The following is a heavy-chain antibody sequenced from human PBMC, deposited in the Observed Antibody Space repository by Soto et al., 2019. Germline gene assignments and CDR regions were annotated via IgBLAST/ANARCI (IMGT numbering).Heavy chain of an antibody. D-gene: IGHD2-15*01. CDR3: ARDQGYCSGGSCYSHYYYGMGV. V-gene: IGHV3-30-3*01. CDR1: GFTFSSYA. J-gene: IGHJ6*02. CDR2: ISYDGSNK. Sequence: QVQLVESGGGVVQPGRSLRLSCAASGFTFSSYAMHWVRQAPGKGLEWVAVISYDGSNKYYADSVKGRFTISRDNSKNTLYLQMNSLRAEDTAVYYCARDQGYCSGGSCYSHYYYGMGVWGQGTTVTVSS.